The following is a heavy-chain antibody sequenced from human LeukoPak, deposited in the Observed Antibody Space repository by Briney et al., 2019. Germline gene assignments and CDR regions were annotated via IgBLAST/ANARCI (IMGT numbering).Heavy chain of an antibody. V-gene: IGHV4-59*08. J-gene: IGHJ6*02. D-gene: IGHD6-13*01. CDR3: ARSYSSSDHYYYYGMDV. CDR2: INYIRTT. CDR1: GGSISSYY. Sequence: SETLSLTCTVSGGSISSYYWSWIRQPPGKGLEWIGYINYIRTTDYNPSLKSRVTISLDTSKNRFSLKLSSVTAADTAMYYCARSYSSSDHYYYYGMDVWGQGTTVTVSS.